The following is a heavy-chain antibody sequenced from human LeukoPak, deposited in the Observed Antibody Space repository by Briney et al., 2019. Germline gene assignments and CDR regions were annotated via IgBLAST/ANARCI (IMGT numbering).Heavy chain of an antibody. CDR3: GGKKASVGELLYGMDV. V-gene: IGHV4-59*01. Sequence: SETLSLTCTVSGGSISKYYLTWIRQAPGKGLEWIGYVYYVGSANYDPSLKSRVTISVDMSKNQYSLKLTSVTTANTAVYYGGGKKASVGELLYGMDVWGQGTTVAVSS. J-gene: IGHJ6*02. CDR1: GGSISKYY. D-gene: IGHD3-10*01. CDR2: VYYVGSA.